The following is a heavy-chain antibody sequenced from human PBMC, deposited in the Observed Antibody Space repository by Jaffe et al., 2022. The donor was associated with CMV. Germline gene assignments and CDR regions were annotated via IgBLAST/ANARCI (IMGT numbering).Heavy chain of an antibody. CDR1: GGSISSSSYY. J-gene: IGHJ4*02. CDR2: IYYSGST. CDR3: ARQEITGYSSSWSPIDY. Sequence: QLQLQESGPGLVKPSETLSLTCTVSGGSISSSSYYWGWIRQPPGKGLEWIGSIYYSGSTYYNPSLKSRVTISVDTSKNQFSLKLSSVTAADTAVYYCARQEITGYSSSWSPIDYWGQGTLVTVSS. V-gene: IGHV4-39*01. D-gene: IGHD6-13*01.